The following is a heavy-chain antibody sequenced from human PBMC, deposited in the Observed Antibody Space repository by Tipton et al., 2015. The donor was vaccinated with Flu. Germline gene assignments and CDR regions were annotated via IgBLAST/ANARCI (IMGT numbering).Heavy chain of an antibody. D-gene: IGHD2-21*01. V-gene: IGHV3-23*01. Sequence: SLRLSCAASGFTLSNYAMSWVRQAPGKGLEWVSSISGSGAYTYYADSVKGRFTISRDNAKKSLSLQMSSLRAEDTAVYYCARQIGGGDCCWGQGTLVTASS. CDR3: ARQIGGGDCC. J-gene: IGHJ4*02. CDR1: GFTLSNYA. CDR2: ISGSGAYT.